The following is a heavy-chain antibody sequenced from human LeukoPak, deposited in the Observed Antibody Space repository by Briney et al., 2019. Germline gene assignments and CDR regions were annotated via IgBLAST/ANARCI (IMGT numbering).Heavy chain of an antibody. D-gene: IGHD1-1*01. CDR2: ISGSNSYI. J-gene: IGHJ4*02. V-gene: IGHV3-21*01. CDR1: GFTFSSYT. CDR3: ARALTTLTYEGY. Sequence: GGSLRLSCAASGFTFSSYTMHWIRQAPGKGLEWVSSISGSNSYIFYADSVKGRFTVSGDNAKDSLYLQMNSLRAEDTAVYYCARALTTLTYEGYWGQGTLVTVSS.